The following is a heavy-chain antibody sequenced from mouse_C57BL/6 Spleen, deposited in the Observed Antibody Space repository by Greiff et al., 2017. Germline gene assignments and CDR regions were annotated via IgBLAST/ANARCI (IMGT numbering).Heavy chain of an antibody. V-gene: IGHV1-82*01. D-gene: IGHD1-1*01. Sequence: QVQLQQSGPELVKPGASVKISCKASGYAFRSSWMNLVKPRPGTGLEWIGRIYPGDGDTNYNGKFKGKATLTADKSSSTAYMQLSSRTSEDSAVYCGARMGMYYDGSRDWYCDVWGTGTTGNVSS. CDR3: ARMGMYYDGSRDWYCDV. CDR2: IYPGDGDT. CDR1: GYAFRSSW. J-gene: IGHJ1*03.